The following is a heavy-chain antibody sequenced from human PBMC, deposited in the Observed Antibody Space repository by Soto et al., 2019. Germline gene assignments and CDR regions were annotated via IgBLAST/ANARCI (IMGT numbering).Heavy chain of an antibody. Sequence: QVQLVQSGAEVKKPGSSVKVSCKASGGTFSSYAISWVRQAPGQGLEWMGGIIPIFGTANYAQKFQGRVTITADESASPAYMELSSLRSEDTAVYYCASYLPDSGYDFDYWGQGTLVTVSS. J-gene: IGHJ4*02. CDR3: ASYLPDSGYDFDY. D-gene: IGHD5-12*01. V-gene: IGHV1-69*12. CDR1: GGTFSSYA. CDR2: IIPIFGTA.